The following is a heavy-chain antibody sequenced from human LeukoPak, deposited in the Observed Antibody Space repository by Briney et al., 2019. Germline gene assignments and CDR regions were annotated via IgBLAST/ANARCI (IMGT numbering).Heavy chain of an antibody. CDR1: GFTFRTYW. V-gene: IGHV3-7*01. CDR2: INQDGSEE. D-gene: IGHD6-6*01. Sequence: GGSLRLSCAASGFTFRTYWMSWIRQAPGNEPEWVADINQDGSEEYYLQSVQGRFTVSRDNAQNAVFLQMTHLRADDTAVYYCARWKMELVRNAFDFWGQGTVVTVSS. J-gene: IGHJ3*01. CDR3: ARWKMELVRNAFDF.